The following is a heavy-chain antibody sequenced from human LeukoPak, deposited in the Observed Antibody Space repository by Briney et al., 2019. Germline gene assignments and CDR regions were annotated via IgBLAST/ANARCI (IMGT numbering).Heavy chain of an antibody. J-gene: IGHJ4*02. V-gene: IGHV3-23*01. CDR3: AKDARDSGSDYFDY. CDR1: GFTFSNYA. CDR2: ISGSGGST. D-gene: IGHD1-26*01. Sequence: GGSLRLSCAASGFTFSNYAMSWARQAPGKGLEWVSGISGSGGSTYYADSVKGRFTISRDNSKNTVYLQMNSLRAEDTAVYYCAKDARDSGSDYFDYWGQGTLVTVSS.